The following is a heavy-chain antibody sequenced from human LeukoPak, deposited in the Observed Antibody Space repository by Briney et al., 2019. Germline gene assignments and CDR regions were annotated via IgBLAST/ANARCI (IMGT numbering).Heavy chain of an antibody. Sequence: SETLSLTCTVSGGSMSGYYWTWIRQPAGKGLEWIGLIYTSGSTNYNPSLRSRVTMSVDTSKSQVSLKLSSVTAVDTAVYYCARDFQHWGQGTLVAASS. CDR3: ARDFQH. CDR1: GGSMSGYY. J-gene: IGHJ1*01. CDR2: IYTSGST. V-gene: IGHV4-4*07.